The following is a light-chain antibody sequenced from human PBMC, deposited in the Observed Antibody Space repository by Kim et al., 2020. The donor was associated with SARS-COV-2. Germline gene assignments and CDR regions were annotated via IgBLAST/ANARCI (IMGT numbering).Light chain of an antibody. Sequence: EIVLTQSPATLSLSPGERATLSCRANQGVRGYLAWYQQKPGQAPRLLIYDTSSRATGIPARFSGSGSGTDFTLTITSLEPEDFAVYYCQQRSDWPLTFGGGTKVDIK. CDR2: DTS. CDR3: QQRSDWPLT. CDR1: QGVRGY. V-gene: IGKV3-11*01. J-gene: IGKJ4*01.